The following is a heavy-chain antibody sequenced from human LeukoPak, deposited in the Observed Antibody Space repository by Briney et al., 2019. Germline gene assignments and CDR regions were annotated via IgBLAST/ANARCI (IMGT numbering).Heavy chain of an antibody. CDR2: IYPGNSHT. J-gene: IGHJ4*02. D-gene: IGHD2-15*01. CDR3: ARQVYCGTGSCYGSYYFDY. CDR1: GYSFTTYW. Sequence: GESLKISCKGSGYSFTTYWIGWVRQMPGKGLEWMGVIYPGNSHTRDSPSFQGQVTISADKSISTAYLQWSSLKTSDTAMYYCARQVYCGTGSCYGSYYFDYWGQGTLVTVSP. V-gene: IGHV5-51*01.